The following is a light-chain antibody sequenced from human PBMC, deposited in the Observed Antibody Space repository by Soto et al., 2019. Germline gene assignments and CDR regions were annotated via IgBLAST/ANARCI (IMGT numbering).Light chain of an antibody. CDR1: SSDVDAYNY. J-gene: IGLJ3*02. V-gene: IGLV2-8*01. CDR3: SSYAGSSWV. CDR2: DVS. Sequence: QSALTQPPSASGSPGQSVTISCTGTSSDVDAYNYVSWYQQHPGKAPKLMIYDVSKRPSGVPYRFSGSKSGNAASLTVSGLQGEDEADYYCSSYAGSSWVFGGGTKVTV.